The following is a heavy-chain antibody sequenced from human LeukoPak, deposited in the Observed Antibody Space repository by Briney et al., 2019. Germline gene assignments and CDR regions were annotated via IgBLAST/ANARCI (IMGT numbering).Heavy chain of an antibody. Sequence: ASVKVSCKDSGYTFTGYYMHSVPQAPGQRREWMGRINPNSGGTNYAQKFQGRVTMTRDTSISTAYMELSRLRSDDTAVYYCARVRATMIVVVMDFDYWGQGTLVTVSS. V-gene: IGHV1-2*06. J-gene: IGHJ4*02. D-gene: IGHD3-22*01. CDR1: GYTFTGYY. CDR3: ARVRATMIVVVMDFDY. CDR2: INPNSGGT.